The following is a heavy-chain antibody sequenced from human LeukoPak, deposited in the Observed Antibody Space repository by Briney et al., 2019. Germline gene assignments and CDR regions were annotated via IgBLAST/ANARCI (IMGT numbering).Heavy chain of an antibody. V-gene: IGHV1-2*04. CDR3: ARARAGYSSSWYGINYFDY. Sequence: GASVKVSCKASGYTFTSYGISWVRQAPGQGLEWMGRINAKSGDTNAAQRFQGWVTMTRDTSISTAYMELSRLRSDDTAVYYCARARAGYSSSWYGINYFDYWGQGTLVTVSS. CDR1: GYTFTSYG. J-gene: IGHJ4*02. D-gene: IGHD6-13*01. CDR2: INAKSGDT.